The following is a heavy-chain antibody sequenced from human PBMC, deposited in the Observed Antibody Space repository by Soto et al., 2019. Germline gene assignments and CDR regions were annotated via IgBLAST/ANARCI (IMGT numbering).Heavy chain of an antibody. CDR1: GFTFSTYT. J-gene: IGHJ4*02. Sequence: PGGSLRLSCAASGFTFSTYTMNWVRQAPGKGLEWVSGIFGDGSSTYYADSVKGRFTISRDNSKNTLYLQMNSLRAEDTAVYYCAKDARTDGYWDFDYWGQGTLVTVSS. CDR2: IFGDGSST. CDR3: AKDARTDGYWDFDY. V-gene: IGHV3-23*01. D-gene: IGHD5-12*01.